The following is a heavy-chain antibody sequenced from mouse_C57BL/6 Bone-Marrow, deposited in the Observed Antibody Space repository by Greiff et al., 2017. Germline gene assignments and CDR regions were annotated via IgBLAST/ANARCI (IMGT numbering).Heavy chain of an antibody. J-gene: IGHJ4*01. CDR2: IAPSDSYT. D-gene: IGHD1-1*01. V-gene: IGHV1-50*01. Sequence: VQLQQPGAELVKPGASVKLSCKASGYTFTSYWMQWVKPRPGQGLEWIGEIAPSDSYTNYNQKFKGKATLSVDTSSSTAYMQLSSLTSEDSAVYDCALRITTVVSPDAMDYWGQGTSVTVSS. CDR3: ALRITTVVSPDAMDY. CDR1: GYTFTSYW.